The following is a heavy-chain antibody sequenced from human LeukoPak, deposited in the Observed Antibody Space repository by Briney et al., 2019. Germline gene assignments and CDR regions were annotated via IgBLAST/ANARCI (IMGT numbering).Heavy chain of an antibody. D-gene: IGHD4-11*01. CDR1: GYTFTGYY. CDR3: ARDGDYNSDY. V-gene: IGHV1-2*02. CDR2: INPNSGGT. J-gene: IGHJ4*02. Sequence: ASVKLSCKASGYTFTGYYMHWVRQAHGQGLEWMGWINPNSGGTNYAQKFQGRVTMTRDTSISTAYMELSRLRSNDTAVYYCARDGDYNSDYWGQGTLVTVSS.